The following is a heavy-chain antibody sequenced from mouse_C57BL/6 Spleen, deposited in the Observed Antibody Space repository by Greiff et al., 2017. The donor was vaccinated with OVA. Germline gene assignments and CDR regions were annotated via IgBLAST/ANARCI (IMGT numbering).Heavy chain of an antibody. CDR2: INPSTGGT. Sequence: EVQLVESGPELVKPGASVKISCKASGYSFTGYYMNWVKQSPEKSLEWIGEINPSTGGTTYNQKFKAKATLTVDQSSSTAYMQLKSLTSEDSAVYYCARGQLRLWFAYWGQGTLVTVSA. CDR1: GYSFTGYY. V-gene: IGHV1-42*01. CDR3: ARGQLRLWFAY. J-gene: IGHJ3*01. D-gene: IGHD3-2*02.